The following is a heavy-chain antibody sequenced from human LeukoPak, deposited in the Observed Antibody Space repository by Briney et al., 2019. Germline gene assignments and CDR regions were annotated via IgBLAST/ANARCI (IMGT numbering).Heavy chain of an antibody. CDR2: ISGGAGST. J-gene: IGHJ4*02. CDR3: ARGLLWFGDIV. CDR1: AITFSTYA. Sequence: GGSLRLSCAASAITFSTYAMSWVRQAPGKGLECVSVISGGAGSTYYADSVKGRFTISRDNSKNTLYLQMNSLRAEDTAVYYCARGLLWFGDIVWGQGTLVTVSS. V-gene: IGHV3-23*01. D-gene: IGHD3-10*01.